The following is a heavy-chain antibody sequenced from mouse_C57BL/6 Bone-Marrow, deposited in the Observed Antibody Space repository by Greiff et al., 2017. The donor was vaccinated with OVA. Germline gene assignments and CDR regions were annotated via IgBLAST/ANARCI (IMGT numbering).Heavy chain of an antibody. J-gene: IGHJ1*03. Sequence: QVQLQQSGAELVRPGTSVKMSCKASGYTFTNYWIGWAKQRPGHGLEWIGDIYPGGGYTNYNEKYKGKATLTADKSSSTAYMQFSSLTSEDSAIYYCAREVYYGSSCWYFDVWGTGTTVTVSS. D-gene: IGHD1-1*01. CDR2: IYPGGGYT. CDR1: GYTFTNYW. CDR3: AREVYYGSSCWYFDV. V-gene: IGHV1-63*01.